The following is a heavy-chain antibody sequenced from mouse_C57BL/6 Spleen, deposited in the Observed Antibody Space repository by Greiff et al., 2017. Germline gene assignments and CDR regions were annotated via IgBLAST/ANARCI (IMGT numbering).Heavy chain of an antibody. D-gene: IGHD1-1*01. J-gene: IGHJ3*01. CDR3: ARDYHSSGGLAY. V-gene: IGHV1-80*01. CDR2: IYPGDGDT. CDR1: GYAFSSYW. Sequence: VQRVESGAELVKPGASVKISCKASGYAFSSYWMNWVKQRPGKGLEWIGQIYPGDGDTNYNGKFKGKATLTANKSSSTAYMQLSSLTSEDSAVYFCARDYHSSGGLAYWGQGTLVTVSA.